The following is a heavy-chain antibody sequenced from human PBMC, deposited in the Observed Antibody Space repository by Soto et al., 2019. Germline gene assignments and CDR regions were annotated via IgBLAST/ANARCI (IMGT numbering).Heavy chain of an antibody. CDR1: GGTFSTYS. CDR2: IIPTLGIR. CDR3: TIGSWSGEVFDI. Sequence: QVQLVQSGAEVKKPGSSVKVSCKDSGGTFSTYSMSWVLQATGQRLEWMGRIIPTLGIRNYAQRFQVRVTINADKYMATAHMELSSLRSEDTALYYCTIGSWSGEVFDIWGQGTMVTVS. J-gene: IGHJ3*02. V-gene: IGHV1-69*02. D-gene: IGHD2-21*01.